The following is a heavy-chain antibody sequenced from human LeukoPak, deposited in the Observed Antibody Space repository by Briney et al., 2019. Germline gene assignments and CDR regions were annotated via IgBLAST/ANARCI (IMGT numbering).Heavy chain of an antibody. Sequence: PGGPLRLSCKPSGFPFSRSWMHWVPHAPGKGLVWVSRINSDGSATTYADSVRGRFSISRDNAKNTVYLQMNSLRVGDTAVYYCARDYGGWGQGTLVTVSP. J-gene: IGHJ4*02. D-gene: IGHD4/OR15-4a*01. CDR3: ARDYGG. V-gene: IGHV3-74*01. CDR1: GFPFSRSW. CDR2: INSDGSAT.